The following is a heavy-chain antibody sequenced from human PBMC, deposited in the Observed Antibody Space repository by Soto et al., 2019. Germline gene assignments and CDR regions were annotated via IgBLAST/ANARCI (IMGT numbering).Heavy chain of an antibody. CDR1: GYSVTSYW. CDR2: IDPSDSYT. D-gene: IGHD6-19*01. Sequence: EVQLVQSGAEVKKPGESLRISCKGSGYSVTSYWICWVRQMPGKGLEWMGSIDPSDSYTNYSPSFQGHVTISADKSISTAYLQWSSLKASDTAMYYCARSEGAVADLDDYYYYGMDVWGQGTTVTVSS. CDR3: ARSEGAVADLDDYYYYGMDV. V-gene: IGHV5-10-1*03. J-gene: IGHJ6*02.